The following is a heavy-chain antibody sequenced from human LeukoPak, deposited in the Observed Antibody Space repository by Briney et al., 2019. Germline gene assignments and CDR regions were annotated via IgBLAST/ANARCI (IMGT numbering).Heavy chain of an antibody. V-gene: IGHV1-2*02. CDR3: ARPRVDYYDSSGYHYFDY. J-gene: IGHJ4*02. D-gene: IGHD3-22*01. Sequence: ASVKVSCKASGYTFTGYYMHWGRQAPGQGLEWMGLINPNSGGTNYAQKFQGSVTMTRDTSISTAYLELSRLRSDDTAVYYCARPRVDYYDSSGYHYFDYWGQGTLVTVSS. CDR1: GYTFTGYY. CDR2: INPNSGGT.